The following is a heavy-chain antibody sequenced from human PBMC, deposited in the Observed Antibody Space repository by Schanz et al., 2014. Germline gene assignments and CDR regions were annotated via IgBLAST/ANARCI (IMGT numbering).Heavy chain of an antibody. CDR2: ITSSGSNI. CDR1: GFTFSDYY. D-gene: IGHD1-26*01. Sequence: QVHLVESGGGLVKPGGSLRLSCAGSGFTFSDYYMIWIRQAPGKGLEWVSYITSSGSNIYYADSVRGRFTMSRDNAKNSLYLQMNSLTAEDTAVYYCAKYGTGKGVSFEYWGQGTLVTVSS. J-gene: IGHJ4*02. CDR3: AKYGTGKGVSFEY. V-gene: IGHV3-11*04.